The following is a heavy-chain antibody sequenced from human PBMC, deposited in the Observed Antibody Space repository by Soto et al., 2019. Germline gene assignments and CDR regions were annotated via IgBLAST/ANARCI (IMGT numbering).Heavy chain of an antibody. Sequence: EVQLVESGGGLVQPGGSLRLSCAASGFTFSSYEMNWVRQAPGKGLEWVSYISSSGSTIYCADSVKGRITISRDNAKNSLYLQTTSLRAEYTAVYYCARGSQMRYFDWTPPLYYYYGMAVWGQGNTVTFSS. V-gene: IGHV3-48*03. CDR3: ARGSQMRYFDWTPPLYYYYGMAV. D-gene: IGHD3-9*01. J-gene: IGHJ6*02. CDR1: GFTFSSYE. CDR2: ISSSGSTI.